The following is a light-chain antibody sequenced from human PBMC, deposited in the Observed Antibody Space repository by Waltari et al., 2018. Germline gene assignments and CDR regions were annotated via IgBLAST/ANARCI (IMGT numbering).Light chain of an antibody. CDR1: QSVFYSSNNKNY. V-gene: IGKV4-1*01. CDR3: QQYYSIPPT. CDR2: WAS. J-gene: IGKJ1*01. Sequence: DIVMTQSPDSLAVSLGERATINCKSSQSVFYSSNNKNYLAWYQKKPGQPPKLLIYWASTRESGVPARFSGSGSATDFTLTISSLQAEDVAVYYCQQYYSIPPTFGQGTKVEIK.